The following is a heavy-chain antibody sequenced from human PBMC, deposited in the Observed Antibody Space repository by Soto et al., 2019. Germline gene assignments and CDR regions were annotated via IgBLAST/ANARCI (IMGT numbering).Heavy chain of an antibody. Sequence: QVQLVQSGAEVKKPGASVKVSCKASGYTFTSYGISWVRQAPGQGLEWMGWISAYNGNTNYAQKLQGRVTITTDTSTSTAYMELRSLKSDDTAVYYCARDIAKSYSSPSFDYWGQGTLVTVSS. D-gene: IGHD6-6*01. V-gene: IGHV1-18*01. CDR3: ARDIAKSYSSPSFDY. J-gene: IGHJ4*02. CDR1: GYTFTSYG. CDR2: ISAYNGNT.